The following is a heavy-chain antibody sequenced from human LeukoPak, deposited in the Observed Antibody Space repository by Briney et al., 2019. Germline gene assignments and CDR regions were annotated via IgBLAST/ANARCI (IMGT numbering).Heavy chain of an antibody. V-gene: IGHV3-23*01. Sequence: GGSLRLSCAASGFTFNSYPMNWVRQAPGKGLEWVSVISGSGGVTFYGDSVQGRFTISRDNSRDTLYLQMNSLTAEDTALYYCGKYLQTTVGANDYWGRGTLVTVSS. D-gene: IGHD1-26*01. CDR1: GFTFNSYP. CDR3: GKYLQTTVGANDY. J-gene: IGHJ4*02. CDR2: ISGSGGVT.